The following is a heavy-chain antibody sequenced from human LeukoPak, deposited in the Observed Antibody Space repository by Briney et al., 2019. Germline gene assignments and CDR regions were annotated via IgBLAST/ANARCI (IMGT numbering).Heavy chain of an antibody. J-gene: IGHJ6*02. V-gene: IGHV3-48*04. D-gene: IGHD3-22*01. Sequence: GGSLRLSCAASGFTFSSYSMNWVRQAPGKGLEWVSYISSSSSTIYYADSVKGRFTISRDNAKNSLYLQMNSLRAEDTAVYYCARDRSITMIVVYGMDVWGQGTTVTVSS. CDR1: GFTFSSYS. CDR2: ISSSSSTI. CDR3: ARDRSITMIVVYGMDV.